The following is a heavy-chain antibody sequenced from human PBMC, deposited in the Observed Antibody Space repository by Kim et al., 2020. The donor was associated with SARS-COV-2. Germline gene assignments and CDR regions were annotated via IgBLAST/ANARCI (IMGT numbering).Heavy chain of an antibody. J-gene: IGHJ4*02. CDR1: GFTFSNAW. CDR2: IKSKTDGGTT. Sequence: GGSLRLSCAASGFTFSNAWMSWVRQAPGKGLEWVGRIKSKTDGGTTDYAAPVKGRFTISRDDSKNTLYLQMNSLKTEDTAVYYCTTDRGYDYIWGSYRYTDTGYWGQGTLVTVSS. V-gene: IGHV3-15*01. CDR3: TTDRGYDYIWGSYRYTDTGY. D-gene: IGHD3-16*02.